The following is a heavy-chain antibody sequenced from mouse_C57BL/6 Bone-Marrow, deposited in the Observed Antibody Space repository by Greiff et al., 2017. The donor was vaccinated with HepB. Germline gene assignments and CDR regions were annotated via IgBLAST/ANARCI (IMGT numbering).Heavy chain of an antibody. J-gene: IGHJ1*03. D-gene: IGHD1-1*01. Sequence: VQLQQSGAELVKPGASVKMSCKASGYTFTTYPIEWMKQNPGKSLEWIGNFHPYNDDTKYNEKFKSKATLTVEKSSSTVYLELSRITSDYSAVYYSARGVGFTTVEWYFDVWGTGTTVTVSS. V-gene: IGHV1-47*01. CDR3: ARGVGFTTVEWYFDV. CDR1: GYTFTTYP. CDR2: FHPYNDDT.